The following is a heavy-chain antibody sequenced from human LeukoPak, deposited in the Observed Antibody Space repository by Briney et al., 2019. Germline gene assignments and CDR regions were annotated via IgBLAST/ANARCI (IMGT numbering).Heavy chain of an antibody. CDR2: ISGSGGST. D-gene: IGHD3-22*01. V-gene: IGHV3-23*01. CDR1: GFTFNTYA. J-gene: IGHJ4*02. Sequence: PGGSLRLSCAASGFTFNTYAMSWVRQAPGKGLEWVSAISGSGGSTYYADSVKGRFTISRDNSKNTLYLQMNSLRAEDTAVYYCAKAPPPLLDSSGYFDYWGQGTLVTVSS. CDR3: AKAPPPLLDSSGYFDY.